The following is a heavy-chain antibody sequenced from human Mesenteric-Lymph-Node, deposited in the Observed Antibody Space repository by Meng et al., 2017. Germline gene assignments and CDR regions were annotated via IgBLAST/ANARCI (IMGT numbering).Heavy chain of an antibody. V-gene: IGHV3-74*01. Sequence: GESLKISCEGSGFTFNNYAMNWVRQAPGKGLVWVSRINYDGSVTDYADSVKGRFTISRDNVKDTLDLQMDSLRAEDTAVYYCVRDLEYGGNVFGHWGQGTLVTVSS. J-gene: IGHJ5*02. CDR3: VRDLEYGGNVFGH. CDR1: GFTFNNYA. D-gene: IGHD4/OR15-4a*01. CDR2: INYDGSVT.